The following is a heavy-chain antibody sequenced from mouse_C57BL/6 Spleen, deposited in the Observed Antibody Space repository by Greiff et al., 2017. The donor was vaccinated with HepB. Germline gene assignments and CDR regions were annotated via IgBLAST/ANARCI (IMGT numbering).Heavy chain of an antibody. CDR3: ASSLSAWFAY. CDR1: GFSLTSYG. CDR2: IWSGGST. Sequence: QVQLQQSGPGLVQPSQSLSITCTVSGFSLTSYGVHWVRQSPGKGLEWLGVIWSGGSTDSNAAFISRLSISKDNSKSQVFITMNSLQADDTAIYYCASSLSAWFAYWGQGTLVTVSA. V-gene: IGHV2-2*01. D-gene: IGHD1-2*01. J-gene: IGHJ3*01.